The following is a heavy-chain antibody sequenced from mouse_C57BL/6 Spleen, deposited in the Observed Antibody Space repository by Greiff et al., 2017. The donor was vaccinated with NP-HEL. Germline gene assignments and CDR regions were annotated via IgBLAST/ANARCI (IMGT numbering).Heavy chain of an antibody. Sequence: QVQLQQPGAELVMPGASVKLSCKASGYTFTSYWMHWVKQRPGQGLEWIGEIDPSDSYTNYNQKFKGKSTLTVDTSSSTAYMQLSSLTSEDSAVYYCSRSIYYGNYDYAMDYWGQGTSVTVST. CDR1: GYTFTSYW. V-gene: IGHV1-69*01. CDR3: SRSIYYGNYDYAMDY. D-gene: IGHD2-1*01. CDR2: IDPSDSYT. J-gene: IGHJ4*01.